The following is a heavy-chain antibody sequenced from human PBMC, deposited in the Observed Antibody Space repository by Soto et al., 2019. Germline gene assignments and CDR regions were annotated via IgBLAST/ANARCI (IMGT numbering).Heavy chain of an antibody. CDR3: ARRERAAGTDWWFDP. CDR1: GGSISSSSFH. CDR2: NYYSGST. D-gene: IGHD6-13*01. V-gene: IGHV4-39*01. J-gene: IGHJ5*02. Sequence: QLQLQESGPGLVKPSETLSLTCTVSGGSISSSSFHWGWIRQPPGKGLEWIGSNYYSGSTYYSPSLKSRVTISVETSKNQFSLKLSSVTAADTAVYYCARRERAAGTDWWFDPWGQGTLVTVSS.